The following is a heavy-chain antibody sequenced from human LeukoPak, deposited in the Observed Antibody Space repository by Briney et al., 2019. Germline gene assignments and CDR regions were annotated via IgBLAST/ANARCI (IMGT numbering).Heavy chain of an antibody. CDR1: GGSISSYF. CDR2: IYYSGST. V-gene: IGHV4-59*01. CDR3: ARQYCSSTNCYYFDY. D-gene: IGHD2-2*01. J-gene: IGHJ4*02. Sequence: SETLSLTCTVSGGSISSYFRSWIRQPPGKGLEWIGYIYYSGSTNYNPSLKSRVTISVDTSKNQFSLRLNSVTAADTAVYYCARQYCSSTNCYYFDYWGQGTLVTVSS.